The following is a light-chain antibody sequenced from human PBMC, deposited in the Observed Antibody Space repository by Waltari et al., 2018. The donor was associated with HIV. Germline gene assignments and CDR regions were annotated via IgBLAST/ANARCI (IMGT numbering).Light chain of an antibody. CDR1: KLGDKY. J-gene: IGLJ2*01. CDR3: QAWDSSTVV. Sequence: SYELTQPPSVSVSPGQTASITSSGDKLGDKYACWYQQKTGQSPVLVIYQDTKRPSGIPSRFSGSNSGNTATLTIIGTQTLDEADYYCQAWDSSTVVFGGGTKLTVL. CDR2: QDT. V-gene: IGLV3-1*01.